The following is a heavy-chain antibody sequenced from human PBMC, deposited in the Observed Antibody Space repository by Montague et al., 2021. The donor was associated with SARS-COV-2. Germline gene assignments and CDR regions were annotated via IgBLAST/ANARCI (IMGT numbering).Heavy chain of an antibody. J-gene: IGHJ4*02. D-gene: IGHD5-24*01. V-gene: IGHV4-59*01. CDR2: TNNSGST. CDR3: ARVFPRWLQFDPYFDY. Sequence: SETLSLTCTVSGGSISSYYWSWTRKPPGRGLEWFGKTNNSGSTNXTPPLRSRVPISVDTSKNKFSLKLSSVTAADTAVYYCARVFPRWLQFDPYFDYWGQGTLVTVSS. CDR1: GGSISSYY.